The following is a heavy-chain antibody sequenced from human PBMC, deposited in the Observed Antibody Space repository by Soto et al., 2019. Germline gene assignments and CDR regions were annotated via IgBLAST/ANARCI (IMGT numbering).Heavy chain of an antibody. J-gene: IGHJ4*02. CDR1: GGTFSSYA. D-gene: IGHD4-17*01. V-gene: IGHV1-69*13. CDR2: IIPIFGTA. CDR3: ASHDYGGNPLPRLRDY. Sequence: SVKVSCKASGGTFSSYAISWVRQAPGQGLEWMGGIIPIFGTANYAQKFQGRVTITADESTSTAYMELSSLRSEDTAVYYCASHDYGGNPLPRLRDYWGQGTLVTVSS.